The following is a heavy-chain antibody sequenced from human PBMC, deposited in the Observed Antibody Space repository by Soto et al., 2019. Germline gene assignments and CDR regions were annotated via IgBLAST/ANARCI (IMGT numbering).Heavy chain of an antibody. CDR3: VKGANSGSYRGYYYYYYGMDV. J-gene: IGHJ6*02. CDR2: ISSNGGST. V-gene: IGHV3-64D*06. Sequence: GSLRLSCSASGFTFSSYAMHWVRQAPGKGLEYVSAISSNGGSTYYADSVKGRFTISRDNSKNTLYLQMSSLRAEDTAVYYCVKGANSGSYRGYYYYYYGMDVWGQGTTVTVSS. D-gene: IGHD1-26*01. CDR1: GFTFSSYA.